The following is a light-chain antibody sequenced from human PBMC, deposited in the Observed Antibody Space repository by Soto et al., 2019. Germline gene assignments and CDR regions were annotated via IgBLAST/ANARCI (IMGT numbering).Light chain of an antibody. J-gene: IGKJ2*01. Sequence: DIVMTQSPDSLAVSLGERATINCKSSQSVLFTSNNKNYLAWYQQRPGQPPKLLLYWASTRESGVPDRFSGSGSGTDFTLTISSLQAEDVAVYHCQQYYSPPYTFGQGTKLEI. CDR3: QQYYSPPYT. CDR1: QSVLFTSNNKNY. CDR2: WAS. V-gene: IGKV4-1*01.